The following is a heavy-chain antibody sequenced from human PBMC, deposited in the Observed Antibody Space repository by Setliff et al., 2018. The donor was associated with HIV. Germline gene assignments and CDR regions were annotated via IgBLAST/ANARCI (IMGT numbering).Heavy chain of an antibody. Sequence: GGSLRLSCAASGFTFSNYVMSWVRQTPGKGLEWVSVISSSGGRTYHAYSVKSRFTISRDNSKNTLYLQMNSLRAEDTAVYYCAKASAIAALRARAFDTWGQGTMVTVSS. CDR1: GFTFSNYV. J-gene: IGHJ3*02. CDR3: AKASAIAALRARAFDT. D-gene: IGHD6-6*01. CDR2: ISSSGGRT. V-gene: IGHV3-23*01.